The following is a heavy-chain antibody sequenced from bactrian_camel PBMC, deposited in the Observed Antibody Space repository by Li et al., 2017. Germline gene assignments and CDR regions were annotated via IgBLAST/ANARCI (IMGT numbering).Heavy chain of an antibody. Sequence: HVQLVESGGGSVQAGGSLRLSCEVSGFTFGTYCTGWFRQAPGKEREEVAAIYAGGVSTSIAASVKGRFTISQDKDDNTVYLQMNSLKPEDTAMYLCAAGGKYDASLRTSDFEYWGLGTQVTVS. CDR1: GFTFGTYC. D-gene: IGHD3*01. J-gene: IGHJ4*01. V-gene: IGHV3S1*01. CDR3: AAGGKYDASLRTSDFEY. CDR2: IYAGGVST.